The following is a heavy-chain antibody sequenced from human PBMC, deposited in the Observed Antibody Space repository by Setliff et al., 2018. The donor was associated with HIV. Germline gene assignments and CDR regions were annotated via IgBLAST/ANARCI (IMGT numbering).Heavy chain of an antibody. V-gene: IGHV1-46*01. CDR2: INPSGGST. CDR1: GYTFTNYY. J-gene: IGHJ6*02. Sequence: ASVKVSCKASGYTFTNYYIHWVRQAPGQGLEWMGIINPSGGSTTYAQKFQGRVTMTRDTSTSTAYMELRGLRSDDTAVYYCARNFGLSPSGKYYYYYGMDIWGQGTTVTVSS. CDR3: ARNFGLSPSGKYYYYYGMDI. D-gene: IGHD3-10*01.